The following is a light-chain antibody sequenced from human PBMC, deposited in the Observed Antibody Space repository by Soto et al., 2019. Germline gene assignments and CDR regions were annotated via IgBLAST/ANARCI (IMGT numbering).Light chain of an antibody. CDR2: GAS. Sequence: EIVLTQSPGTLSLSPGERATLSCRASQSVSSSYLAWYQQKPGQAPRLLIYGASSRATGIQDRFSGSGSGTDFTLTISRLEPEDFAVYYCQQYGSSPRRTFGQGTKVEIK. V-gene: IGKV3-20*01. CDR1: QSVSSSY. CDR3: QQYGSSPRRT. J-gene: IGKJ1*01.